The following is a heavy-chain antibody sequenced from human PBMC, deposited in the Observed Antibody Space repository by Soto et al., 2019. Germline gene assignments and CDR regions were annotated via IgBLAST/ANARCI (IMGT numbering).Heavy chain of an antibody. Sequence: ASVKVSCKASGFSFTGYYIHWLRQAPGQGLEWMGWINAHSGGTEYAQKFQGRVTLTRGTSISTAYMTLSSLRSDDTAIYYCAKDLTRQLAYWLDPWGQGTQVTVSS. J-gene: IGHJ5*02. CDR1: GFSFTGYY. CDR2: INAHSGGT. CDR3: AKDLTRQLAYWLDP. V-gene: IGHV1-2*02. D-gene: IGHD6-6*01.